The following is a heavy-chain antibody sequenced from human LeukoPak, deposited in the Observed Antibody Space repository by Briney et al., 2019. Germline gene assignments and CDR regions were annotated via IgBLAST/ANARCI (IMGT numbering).Heavy chain of an antibody. V-gene: IGHV3-23*01. J-gene: IGHJ4*02. CDR3: AKDTSRYGGNSGINYFDY. CDR1: GFTFSSYA. CDR2: ISGSGGSA. Sequence: GGSLRLSCAASGFTFSSYAMSWVRQAPGRGLEWVSAISGSGGSAYYADSVKGRFTISRDNTKNTLYLQMNSLRAEDTAVYYCAKDTSRYGGNSGINYFDYWGQGTLVTVSS. D-gene: IGHD4-23*01.